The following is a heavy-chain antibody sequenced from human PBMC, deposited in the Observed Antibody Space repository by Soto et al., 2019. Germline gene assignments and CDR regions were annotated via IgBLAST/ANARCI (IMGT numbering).Heavy chain of an antibody. CDR2: IYYSGST. D-gene: IGHD3-3*01. CDR3: ARVVTIFGVVIRYYYYMDV. Sequence: TLSLTCTVSGGSISSGDYYWSWIRQPPGKGLEWIGYIYYSGSTYYNPSLKSRVTISVDTSKNQFSLKLSSVTAADTAVYYCARVVTIFGVVIRYYYYMDVWGKGTTVTVSS. CDR1: GGSISSGDYY. V-gene: IGHV4-30-4*01. J-gene: IGHJ6*03.